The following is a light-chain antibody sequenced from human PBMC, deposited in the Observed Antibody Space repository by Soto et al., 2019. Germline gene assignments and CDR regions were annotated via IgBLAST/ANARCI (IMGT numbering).Light chain of an antibody. CDR1: QSISSW. Sequence: DIQMSQCPSTLSPTVRDRVTITCRASQSISSWLAWYQQKPGKAPKLLIYDASSLESGVPSRFSGSGSGTEFTLTISSLQPDDFATYYCQQYNSYWTFGQGTKVDI. J-gene: IGKJ1*01. V-gene: IGKV1-5*01. CDR2: DAS. CDR3: QQYNSYWT.